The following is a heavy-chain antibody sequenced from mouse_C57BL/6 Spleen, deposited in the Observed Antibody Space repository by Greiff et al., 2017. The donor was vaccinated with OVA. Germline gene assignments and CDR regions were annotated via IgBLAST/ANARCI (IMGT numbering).Heavy chain of an antibody. D-gene: IGHD4-1*01. CDR2: INPSTGGT. CDR1: GYSFTGYY. CDR3: ARTGSRYYFDY. J-gene: IGHJ2*01. Sequence: VQLKQSGPELVKPGASVKISCKASGYSFTGYYMNWVKQSPEKSLVWIGEINPSTGGTTYNQKFKAKATLTVDKSSSTAYMQLKSLTSEDSAVYYCARTGSRYYFDYWGQGTTLTVSS. V-gene: IGHV1-42*01.